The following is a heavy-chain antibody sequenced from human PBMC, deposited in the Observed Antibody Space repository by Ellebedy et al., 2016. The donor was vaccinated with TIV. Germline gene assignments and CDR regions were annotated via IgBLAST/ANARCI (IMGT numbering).Heavy chain of an antibody. D-gene: IGHD3-10*01. Sequence: GESLKISCVASGFTFSSYAMSWVRQAPGKGLEWVSSLSGSGGSTYYPDSVKGRFTISRDNSKNTLYLQMNSLRAEDTAVYYCAKRVTMVREVITYYHYAMDVWGQGTTVTVSS. CDR3: AKRVTMVREVITYYHYAMDV. CDR1: GFTFSSYA. CDR2: LSGSGGST. V-gene: IGHV3-23*01. J-gene: IGHJ6*02.